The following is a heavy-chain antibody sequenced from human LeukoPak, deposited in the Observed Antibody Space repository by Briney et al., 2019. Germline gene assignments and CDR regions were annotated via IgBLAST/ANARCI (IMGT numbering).Heavy chain of an antibody. CDR2: IIPIFGTA. CDR3: ARNGPAAMD. Sequence: SVKVSCKASGGTFSIYAISWVRQAPGQGLEWMGRIIPIFGTANYAQKFQRRVTITTDESTSTAYMALSSLRSEDTAVFYCARNGPAAMDWGQGTLVTVSS. V-gene: IGHV1-69*05. D-gene: IGHD2-2*01. J-gene: IGHJ4*02. CDR1: GGTFSIYA.